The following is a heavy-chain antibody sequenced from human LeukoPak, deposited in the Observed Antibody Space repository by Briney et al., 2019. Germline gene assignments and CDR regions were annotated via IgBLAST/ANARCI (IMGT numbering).Heavy chain of an antibody. D-gene: IGHD3-9*01. CDR3: VRAQGGGFDWRPSGI. J-gene: IGHJ4*02. CDR1: GFTFSSYA. Sequence: PGGSLRLSCAASGFTFSSYAMHWVRQAPGKGLEYVSIISSDGGDTDYANSVKGRFTISRDNSKNTLYLQMGSLRPEDMAVYYCVRAQGGGFDWRPSGIWGQGTLVTVSS. V-gene: IGHV3-64*01. CDR2: ISSDGGDT.